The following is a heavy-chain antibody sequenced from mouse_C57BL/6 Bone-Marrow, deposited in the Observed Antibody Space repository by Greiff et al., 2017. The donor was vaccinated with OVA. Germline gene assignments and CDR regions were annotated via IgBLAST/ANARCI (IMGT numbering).Heavy chain of an antibody. J-gene: IGHJ3*01. CDR1: GFSLTSYG. D-gene: IGHD1-3*01. CDR2: IWSGGST. V-gene: IGHV2-2*01. Sequence: QVQLKQSGPGLVQPSQSLSITCTVSGFSLTSYGVHWVRQSPGKGLEWLGVIWSGGSTDYNAAFISRLSISKDNSKSQVFFKMNSLQADDTAIYYCARKGYQVAYWGQGTLVTVSA. CDR3: ARKGYQVAY.